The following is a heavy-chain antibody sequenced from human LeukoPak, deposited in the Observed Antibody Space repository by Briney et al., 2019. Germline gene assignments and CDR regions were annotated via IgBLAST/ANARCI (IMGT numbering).Heavy chain of an antibody. CDR3: ARGDGVFDY. CDR2: ISSTDAGT. V-gene: IGHV3-23*01. J-gene: IGHJ4*02. CDR1: GFSLSSYA. D-gene: IGHD5-24*01. Sequence: GGSLRLSCAASGFSLSSYAMSWVRQAPGKGLEWVSAISSTDAGTYHADSVRGRFTISRDSSKNTLYLQMNSLRAEDTAVYYCARGDGVFDYWGQGTLVTVSS.